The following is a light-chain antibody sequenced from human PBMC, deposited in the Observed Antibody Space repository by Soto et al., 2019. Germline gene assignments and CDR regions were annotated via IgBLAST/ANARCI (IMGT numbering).Light chain of an antibody. J-gene: IGKJ1*01. V-gene: IGKV3-15*01. CDR2: GAS. CDR1: QSVSSN. CDR3: QQYNNWPHWT. Sequence: EIVMTQSPATLSVSPGERVTLSCRASQSVSSNLAWYQQNPGQAPRLLIYGASTRATGIPARFSGSGSGTEFTLTISSLQSEDFAVYYCQQYNNWPHWTFGQGTKVEIK.